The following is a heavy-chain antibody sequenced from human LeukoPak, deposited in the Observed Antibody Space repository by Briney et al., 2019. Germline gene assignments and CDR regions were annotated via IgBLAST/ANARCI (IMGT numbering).Heavy chain of an antibody. CDR1: GYTFTGYY. CDR2: INPSSGGT. J-gene: IGHJ4*02. CDR3: AREIKTVGATSSYHFDY. D-gene: IGHD1-26*01. Sequence: ASVKVSCKASGYTFTGYYMHWVRQAPGQGLEWMGWINPSSGGTNYAQKFQGRVTMTRDTSISTAYMELSRLRSDDTAVYYCAREIKTVGATSSYHFDYWGQGTLVTVSS. V-gene: IGHV1-2*02.